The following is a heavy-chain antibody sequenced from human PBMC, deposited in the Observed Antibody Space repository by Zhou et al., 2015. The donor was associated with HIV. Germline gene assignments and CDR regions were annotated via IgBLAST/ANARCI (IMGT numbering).Heavy chain of an antibody. D-gene: IGHD4-11*01. CDR3: ARGGGPRYMDYNFEY. Sequence: QVQLEQSGAEVKKPGASVKVSCKTPGHTLTAHDINWVRQASGQGLEWLGWMNPDSGNTGYAQKFQGRVSMTKNISINTAYMELSSLTSEDTAVYYCARGGGPRYMDYNFEYWGQGTLVSVSS. V-gene: IGHV1-8*01. CDR1: GHTLTAHD. CDR2: MNPDSGNT. J-gene: IGHJ4*02.